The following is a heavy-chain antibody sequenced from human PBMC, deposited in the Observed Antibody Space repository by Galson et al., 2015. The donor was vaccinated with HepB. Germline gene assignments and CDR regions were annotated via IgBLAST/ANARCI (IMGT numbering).Heavy chain of an antibody. J-gene: IGHJ4*02. Sequence: PALVKPTQTLTVTCTFSGFSLTTSGMRVNWIRQPPGKALEWLARIDWDDDKFYSSSLKTRLTISKDTSKNQVVLTMTNMGPVDTATYYFARSPGGWSDFAYRGQGALRTLSS. CDR1: GFSLTTSGMR. CDR2: IDWDDDK. CDR3: ARSPGGWSDFAY. V-gene: IGHV2-70*04. D-gene: IGHD6-19*01.